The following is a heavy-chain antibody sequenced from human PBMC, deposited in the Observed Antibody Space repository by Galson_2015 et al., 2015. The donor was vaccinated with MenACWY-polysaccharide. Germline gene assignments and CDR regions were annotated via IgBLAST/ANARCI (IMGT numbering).Heavy chain of an antibody. CDR2: IIPIVGVP. CDR3: ARESSMSSGHPSTNDC. Sequence: SVKVSCKASGSSFSSYSFSWIRQAPGQGLEWMGRIIPIVGVPNYAQKFQGRVTITADRPTSTVYMELSSLTSEDTAFYYCARESSMSSGHPSTNDCWGQGTLVTGSS. J-gene: IGHJ4*02. D-gene: IGHD6-6*01. CDR1: GSSFSSYS. V-gene: IGHV1-69*04.